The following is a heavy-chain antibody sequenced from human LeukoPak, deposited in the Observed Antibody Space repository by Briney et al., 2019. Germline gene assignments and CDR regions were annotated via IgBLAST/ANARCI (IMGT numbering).Heavy chain of an antibody. V-gene: IGHV1-8*01. D-gene: IGHD3-16*01. CDR3: VRDGGGVAIGVNFWFDP. CDR2: LNPITGDT. CDR1: GFIFSNFD. Sequence: GASVTVSCRASGFIFSNFDFNWVRQAPGHGLEWLGWLNPITGDTGYARQFQGRITMTRDTSTSTLYMELTSLRSEDTAVYYCVRDGGGVAIGVNFWFDPWGQGTLVTVSS. J-gene: IGHJ5*02.